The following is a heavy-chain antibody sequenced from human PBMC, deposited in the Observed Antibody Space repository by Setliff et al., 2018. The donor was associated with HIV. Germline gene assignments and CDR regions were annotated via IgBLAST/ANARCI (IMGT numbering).Heavy chain of an antibody. CDR3: AKGCGRAGFCYYADY. Sequence: GGSLRLSCAASGFTFSTHGMHWVRQAPGKGLEWVAIISYDGTSKHYADSVKGRFTISRDNSKNTLYLHMNNLRGDDTAVYYCAKGCGRAGFCYYADYWGQGTVVTVSS. J-gene: IGHJ4*02. V-gene: IGHV3-30*18. CDR2: ISYDGTSK. D-gene: IGHD2-21*01. CDR1: GFTFSTHG.